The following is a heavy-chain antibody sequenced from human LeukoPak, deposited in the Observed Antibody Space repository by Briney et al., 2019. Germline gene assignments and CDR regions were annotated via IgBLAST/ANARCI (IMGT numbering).Heavy chain of an antibody. CDR3: ARDPRGYSGYDNYYYYMDV. CDR2: ISSSSSYI. V-gene: IGHV3-21*01. Sequence: GGSLRLSCAASGFTFSSYSMNWVRPAPGKGLEWVSSISSSSSYIYYADSVKGRFTISSDNAKNSLYLQMNSLRAEDTAVCYCARDPRGYSGYDNYYYYMDVWGKGTTVTVSS. CDR1: GFTFSSYS. J-gene: IGHJ6*03. D-gene: IGHD5-12*01.